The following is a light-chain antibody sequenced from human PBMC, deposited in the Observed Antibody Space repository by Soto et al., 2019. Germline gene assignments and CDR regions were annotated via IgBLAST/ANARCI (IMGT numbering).Light chain of an antibody. Sequence: QSALTQPASVSGSPGQSITISCTGTSSDVGSYNLVSWYQQHPGKAPKLMIYEDTNRPSGVSNRFSGPKSGNTASLTISGLQAEDEADYYCSPYTTSGTQVFGGGTKVTVL. J-gene: IGLJ3*02. CDR1: SSDVGSYNL. CDR3: SPYTTSGTQV. CDR2: EDT. V-gene: IGLV2-14*02.